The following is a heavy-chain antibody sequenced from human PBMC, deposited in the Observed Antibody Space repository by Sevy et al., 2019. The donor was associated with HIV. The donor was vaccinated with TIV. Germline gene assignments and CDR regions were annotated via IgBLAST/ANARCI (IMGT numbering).Heavy chain of an antibody. CDR1: GFTFSSHD. CDR3: AREREADNSSWDFDF. Sequence: GGSLRLSCTASGFTFSSHDMVWVRQAPGKGLEWVSGIGEGGKNTYYADSVRGRFPISRDASKITVYLQMNSLRADDTALYYCAREREADNSSWDFDFWGQGTLVTVSS. CDR2: IGEGGKNT. D-gene: IGHD6-13*01. J-gene: IGHJ4*02. V-gene: IGHV3-23*01.